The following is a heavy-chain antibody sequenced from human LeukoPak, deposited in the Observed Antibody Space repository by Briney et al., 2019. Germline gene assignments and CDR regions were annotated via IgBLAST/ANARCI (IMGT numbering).Heavy chain of an antibody. D-gene: IGHD3-22*01. CDR1: GFTFDDYA. CDR3: AKGDSSGYPRHYMDV. CDR2: ISWNSGSI. Sequence: PGRSLRLSCAASGFTFDDYAMHWVRQAPGKGLEWVSGISWNSGSIGYADSVKGRFTISRDNAKNSLCLQMNSLRAEDMALYYCAKGDSSGYPRHYMDVWGKGTTVTVSS. J-gene: IGHJ6*03. V-gene: IGHV3-9*03.